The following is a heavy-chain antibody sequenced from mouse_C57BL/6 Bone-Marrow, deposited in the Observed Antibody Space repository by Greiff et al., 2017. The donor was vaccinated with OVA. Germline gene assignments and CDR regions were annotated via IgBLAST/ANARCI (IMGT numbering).Heavy chain of an antibody. CDR1: GYTFTSYW. CDR2: IDPSDSYT. CDR3: ARSGTTVVAPYYYAMDY. Sequence: VQLQQPGAELVKPGASVKLSCKASGYTFTSYWMQWVKQRPGQGLEWIGEIDPSDSYTNSNQKFKGKAPLTVDTSSSTAYMQLSSLTSEDSAVYYCARSGTTVVAPYYYAMDYWGQGTAVTVSS. V-gene: IGHV1-50*01. J-gene: IGHJ4*01. D-gene: IGHD1-1*01.